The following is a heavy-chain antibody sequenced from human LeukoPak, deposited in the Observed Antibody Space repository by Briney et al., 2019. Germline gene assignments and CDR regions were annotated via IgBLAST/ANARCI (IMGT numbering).Heavy chain of an antibody. CDR3: ARFQSSSGYSGYGMDV. CDR2: MNPNSGNT. CDR1: GYTFTSYD. Sequence: ASVKVSCKASGYTFTSYDINWVRQATGQGLEWMGWMNPNSGNTGYAQKFRGRVTMTRNTSISTAYMELSSLRSEDTAVYYCARFQSSSGYSGYGMDVWGQGTTVTVSS. D-gene: IGHD3-22*01. V-gene: IGHV1-8*01. J-gene: IGHJ6*02.